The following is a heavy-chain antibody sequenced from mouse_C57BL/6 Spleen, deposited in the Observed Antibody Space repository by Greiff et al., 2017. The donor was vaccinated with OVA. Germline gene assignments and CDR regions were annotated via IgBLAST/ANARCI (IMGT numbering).Heavy chain of an antibody. CDR2: ISYDGSN. D-gene: IGHD2-4*01. J-gene: IGHJ2*01. CDR1: GYSITSGYY. Sequence: EVKLQESGPGLVKPSQSLSLTCSVTGYSITSGYYWNWIRQFPGNKLEWMGYISYDGSNNYNPSLKNRISITRDTSKNQFFLKLNSVTTEDTATYYCARDGGLRPFDYWGQGTTLTVSS. V-gene: IGHV3-6*01. CDR3: ARDGGLRPFDY.